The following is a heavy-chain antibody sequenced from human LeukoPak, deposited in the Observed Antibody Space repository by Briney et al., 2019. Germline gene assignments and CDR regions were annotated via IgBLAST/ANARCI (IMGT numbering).Heavy chain of an antibody. CDR2: FDPEDGET. J-gene: IGHJ6*03. CDR3: ASSRPFGVWGYYMDV. V-gene: IGHV1-24*01. Sequence: ASVRVSCKVSGITLNDLSIQWVRQAPGKGLEWMGGFDPEDGETIYAPKFQARVTMTQDTYEDTAYMELSSLRAEDTAVYYCASSRPFGVWGYYMDVWGKGTTVTVSS. CDR1: GITLNDLS. D-gene: IGHD3-10*01.